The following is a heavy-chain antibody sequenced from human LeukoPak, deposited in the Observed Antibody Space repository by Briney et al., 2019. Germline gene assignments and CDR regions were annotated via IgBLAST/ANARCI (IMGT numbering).Heavy chain of an antibody. CDR1: GFTFSSYG. D-gene: IGHD3-10*01. CDR3: AKDREHYSSGFDY. V-gene: IGHV3-30*18. CDR2: ISYDGSNK. J-gene: IGHJ4*02. Sequence: GRSLRLSCAASGFTFSSYGMHWVRQAPGKGLEWVAVISYDGSNKYYADSVKGRFTISRDNSKNTLYLQMNSLRAEDTAVYYYAKDREHYSSGFDYWGRGTLVTVSS.